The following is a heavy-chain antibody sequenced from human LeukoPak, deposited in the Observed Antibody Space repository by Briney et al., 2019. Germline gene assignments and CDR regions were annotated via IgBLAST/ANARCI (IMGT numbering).Heavy chain of an antibody. J-gene: IGHJ5*02. Sequence: GASVKVSCKASGYTFTGYYMHWVRQAPGQGLEWMGRINPNSGGTNYAQKFQGRVTMTRDTSISTAYMELSRLRSDDTAVYYCARESLGVLEWLLSTRNWFDPWGQGTLVTVSS. CDR1: GYTFTGYY. D-gene: IGHD3-3*01. V-gene: IGHV1-2*06. CDR3: ARESLGVLEWLLSTRNWFDP. CDR2: INPNSGGT.